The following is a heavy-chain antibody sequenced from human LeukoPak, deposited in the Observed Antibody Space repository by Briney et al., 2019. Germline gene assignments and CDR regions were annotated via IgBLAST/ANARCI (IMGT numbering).Heavy chain of an antibody. CDR1: GFTFSGSA. J-gene: IGHJ4*02. D-gene: IGHD6-6*01. CDR2: IRSKANSYAT. V-gene: IGHV3-73*01. Sequence: GGSLRLSCAASGFTFSGSAMHWVRQASGKGLEWVGRIRSKANSYATAYAASVKGRFTISRDDSKNTAYLQMNSLKTEDTAVYHCTRQGEQLATIDYWGQGTLVTVSS. CDR3: TRQGEQLATIDY.